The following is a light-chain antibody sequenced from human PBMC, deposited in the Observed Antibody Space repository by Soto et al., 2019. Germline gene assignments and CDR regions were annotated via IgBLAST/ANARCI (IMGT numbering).Light chain of an antibody. Sequence: DIHMTQSPSTLSASVGARVPITCRASQSLTMWLAWYQQKPGKAPTLLIYKTFILESGVPSTLSGSGSGTEFTLTISSLQPSDFATYYGQHWTDYSWTCGQGTKV. V-gene: IGKV1-5*03. CDR2: KTF. CDR3: QHWTDYSWT. J-gene: IGKJ1*01. CDR1: QSLTMW.